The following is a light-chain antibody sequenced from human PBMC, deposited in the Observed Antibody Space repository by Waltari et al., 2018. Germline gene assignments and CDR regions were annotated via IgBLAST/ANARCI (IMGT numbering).Light chain of an antibody. CDR3: SSYTSSTTWV. Sequence: QSALTQPASVSGSPGQSITLPCTGTSSDVGGYNFVSWYQQHPGKAPKLMIYDVSKRPSGVSSRFSGSKSGNTASLTISGLQAEDEADYYCSSYTSSTTWVFGGGTKLTVL. CDR2: DVS. J-gene: IGLJ3*02. V-gene: IGLV2-14*03. CDR1: SSDVGGYNF.